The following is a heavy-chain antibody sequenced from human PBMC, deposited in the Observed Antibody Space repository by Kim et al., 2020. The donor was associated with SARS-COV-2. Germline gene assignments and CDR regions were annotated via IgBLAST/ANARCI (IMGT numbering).Heavy chain of an antibody. CDR1: GDSVSSISAS. CDR2: TFYRSMWSS. Sequence: SQTLSLTRAISGDSVSSISASCDWIRQSPSRGLEWLGGTFYRSMWSSQYAVSVKSRINISPDTSKNQVSLQLSSLTPEDTAAYYCARDSYDERPITHDA. V-gene: IGHV6-1*01. D-gene: IGHD3-16*01. J-gene: IGHJ3*01. CDR3: ARDSYDERPITHDA.